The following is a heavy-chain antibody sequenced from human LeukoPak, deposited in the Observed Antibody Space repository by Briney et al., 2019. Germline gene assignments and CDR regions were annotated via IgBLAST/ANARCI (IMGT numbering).Heavy chain of an antibody. CDR2: INHSGST. V-gene: IGHV4-34*01. CDR3: ARESQLLFGGAYYYGMDV. D-gene: IGHD2-2*01. CDR1: GGSFSGYY. Sequence: SETLSLTCAVYGGSFSGYYWSWIRQPPGKGLEWIGEINHSGSTNYNPSLKSRVTISVDTSKNQFSLKLSSVTAADTAVYYCARESQLLFGGAYYYGMDVWGKGTTVTVSS. J-gene: IGHJ6*04.